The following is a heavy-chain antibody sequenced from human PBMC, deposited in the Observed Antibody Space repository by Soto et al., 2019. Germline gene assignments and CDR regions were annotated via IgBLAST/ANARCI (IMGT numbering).Heavy chain of an antibody. CDR1: GFTFSRFS. CDR3: ARVHGMFLSYYYYRMDV. Sequence: QVQLVESGGGVVQPGRSLTLSCAASGFTFSRFSMHWVRQAPGKGLAWVAVISYDGSNTHYAESVKGRFNISRDDSKNTVYLQMNNLRGEDTAVYYCARVHGMFLSYYYYRMDVWGQGTTVTVSS. V-gene: IGHV3-30-3*01. D-gene: IGHD3-10*02. J-gene: IGHJ6*02. CDR2: ISYDGSNT.